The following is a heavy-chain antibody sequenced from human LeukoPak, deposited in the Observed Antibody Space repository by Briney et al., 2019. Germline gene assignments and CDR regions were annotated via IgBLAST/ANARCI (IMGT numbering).Heavy chain of an antibody. CDR2: INSDGSST. CDR3: ARDLPDIRMVRGVIPTY. J-gene: IGHJ4*02. Sequence: PGGSLRLSCAASGFTFSSYWMHWVRQAPGKGLVWVSRINSDGSSTTYADSVKGRFTISRDNAKNTLYLQMNSLRAEDTAVYYCARDLPDIRMVRGVIPTYWGQGTLVTVSS. CDR1: GFTFSSYW. V-gene: IGHV3-74*01. D-gene: IGHD3-10*01.